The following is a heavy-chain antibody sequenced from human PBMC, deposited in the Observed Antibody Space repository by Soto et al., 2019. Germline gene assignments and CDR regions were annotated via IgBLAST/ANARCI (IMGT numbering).Heavy chain of an antibody. CDR2: ISGSGGST. CDR1: GFTFSSYA. V-gene: IGHV3-23*01. CDR3: AKDSFDYGDLLYFDY. J-gene: IGHJ4*02. Sequence: GGSLRLSCAASGFTFSSYAMSWVRQSPGKGLEWVSAISGSGGSTYYADSAKGRFTISRDNSKNTLYLQMNSLRAEDTAVYYCAKDSFDYGDLLYFDYWGQGTLVTVSS. D-gene: IGHD4-17*01.